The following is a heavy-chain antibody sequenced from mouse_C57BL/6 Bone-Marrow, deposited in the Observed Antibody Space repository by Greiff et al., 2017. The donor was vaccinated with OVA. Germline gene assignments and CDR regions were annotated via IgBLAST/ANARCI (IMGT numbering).Heavy chain of an antibody. CDR2: ISDGGSYT. V-gene: IGHV5-4*01. Sequence: EVHLVESGGGLVKPGGSLKLSCAASGFTFSSYAMSWVRQTPEKRLEWVATISDGGSYTYYPDNVKGRFTISRDNAKNNLYLQMSHLKSEDTAMYYCARDRGGLLRFDYWGQGTTLTVSS. D-gene: IGHD2-3*01. J-gene: IGHJ2*01. CDR1: GFTFSSYA. CDR3: ARDRGGLLRFDY.